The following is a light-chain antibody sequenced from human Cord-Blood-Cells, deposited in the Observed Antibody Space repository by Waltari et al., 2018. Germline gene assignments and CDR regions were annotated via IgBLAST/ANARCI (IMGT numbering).Light chain of an antibody. CDR1: QGISSA. J-gene: IGKJ1*01. CDR3: QQFNSYPQT. CDR2: DAS. Sequence: AIQLTQSPSSLSASVGDRVTITCRASQGISSALAWYQQKPGKAPKLLIDDASSWESGVPSRLSGSGSGTDFTLTISSLQPEDFATYYCQQFNSYPQTFGQGTKVEIK. V-gene: IGKV1-13*02.